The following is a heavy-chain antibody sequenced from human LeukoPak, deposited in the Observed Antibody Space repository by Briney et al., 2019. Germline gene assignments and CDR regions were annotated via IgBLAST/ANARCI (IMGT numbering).Heavy chain of an antibody. CDR2: ISGTGGAT. CDR1: GFSFGNYA. Sequence: PGGSLRLSCVASGFSFGNYAMSWVRQAPGQGLQWVSQISGTGGATWYAGFARDRFTISRDNSKKTLYLQMSGLRVGDTAMYYCVKDPRDTYGTNWFGSWGQGTLLSVSS. V-gene: IGHV3-23*01. CDR3: VKDPRDTYGTNWFGS. J-gene: IGHJ5*01. D-gene: IGHD2-21*01.